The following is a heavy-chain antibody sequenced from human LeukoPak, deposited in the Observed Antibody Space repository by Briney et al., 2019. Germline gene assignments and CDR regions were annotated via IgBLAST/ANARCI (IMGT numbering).Heavy chain of an antibody. Sequence: GGSLTLPHPASGYTLSVIAMTWIRKAPAQGLDWVASIGSDYKTHYSESVKGRFAISRDNSKSTLLLQMNSLRAEDTALYYCAKDLHYYVAMDVWGQGTAVTVSS. CDR1: GYTLSVIA. CDR2: SIGSDYKT. CDR3: AKDLHYYVAMDV. D-gene: IGHD3-10*02. J-gene: IGHJ6*02. V-gene: IGHV3-23*01.